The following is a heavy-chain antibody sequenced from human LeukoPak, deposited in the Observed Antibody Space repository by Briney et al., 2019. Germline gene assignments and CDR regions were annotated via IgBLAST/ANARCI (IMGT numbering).Heavy chain of an antibody. CDR2: IKSKTDGGTT. D-gene: IGHD3-3*01. CDR3: ARDSPGGGEYYDFWSGLNDY. J-gene: IGHJ4*02. Sequence: KAGGSLRLSCAASGFTFSNAWMSWVRQAPGKGLEWVGRIKSKTDGGTTDYAAPVKGRFTISRDNSKNTLYLQMNSLRAEDTAVYYCARDSPGGGEYYDFWSGLNDYWGQGTLVTVSS. V-gene: IGHV3-15*01. CDR1: GFTFSNAW.